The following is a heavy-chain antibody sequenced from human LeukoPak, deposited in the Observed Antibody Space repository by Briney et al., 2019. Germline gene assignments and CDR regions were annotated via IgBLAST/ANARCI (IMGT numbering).Heavy chain of an antibody. CDR1: GFTFSSYW. V-gene: IGHV3-74*01. J-gene: IGHJ4*02. CDR2: ISSDGSTT. CDR3: ARTGTTGYYVY. D-gene: IGHD3-9*01. Sequence: GGSLRLSCAASGFTFSSYWMHWVRQTPGEGLMWVSRISSDGSTTTHADSVKGRFIISRDNANNTLYLQMHSLRAEDTAVYYCARTGTTGYYVYWGQGTLVTVSS.